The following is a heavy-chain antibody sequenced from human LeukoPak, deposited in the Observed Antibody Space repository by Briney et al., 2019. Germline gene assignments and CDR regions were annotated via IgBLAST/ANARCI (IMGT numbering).Heavy chain of an antibody. CDR3: AKATYYYESSGYYLLDY. CDR1: GFTFSSYV. CDR2: ISGSGGST. J-gene: IGHJ4*02. Sequence: GGSLRLSCAASGFTFSSYVLSWVRQAPGKGLEWVSAISGSGGSTYYADSVKGRFTISRDNSKNTLYLQVSSLRAEDTAVYYCAKATYYYESSGYYLLDYWGQGTLVTVSS. D-gene: IGHD3-22*01. V-gene: IGHV3-23*01.